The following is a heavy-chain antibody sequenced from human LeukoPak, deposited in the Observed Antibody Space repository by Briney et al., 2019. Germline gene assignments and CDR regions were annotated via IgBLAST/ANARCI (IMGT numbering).Heavy chain of an antibody. J-gene: IGHJ6*03. V-gene: IGHV4-30-2*01. CDR2: IYQSGST. Sequence: SETLSLTCAVSGGSISSGGYSWSWIRQPPGKGLEWIGYIYQSGSTYYNPSLKSRVTISVDRSKNQFSLKLSSVTAADTAVYYCARDFTSSSLPYYYYYMDVWGKGTTVTVSS. CDR3: ARDFTSSSLPYYYYYMDV. D-gene: IGHD6-13*01. CDR1: GGSISSGGYS.